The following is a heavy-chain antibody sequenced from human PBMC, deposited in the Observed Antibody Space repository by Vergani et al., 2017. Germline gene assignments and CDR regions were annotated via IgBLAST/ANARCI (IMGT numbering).Heavy chain of an antibody. CDR1: GYSFTTYW. CDR3: ARRLDGYCSGGSCDSPGAFDI. CDR2: IYPGDSDT. Sequence: EVQLVQSGAEVKKPGESLKIPCKGSGYSFTTYWIGWVRQMPGKGLEWMGIIYPGDSDTRYSPSFQGQVTISADKSISTAYLQWSSLKASDTAMYYCARRLDGYCSGGSCDSPGAFDIWGQGTMVTVSS. D-gene: IGHD2-15*01. J-gene: IGHJ3*02. V-gene: IGHV5-51*01.